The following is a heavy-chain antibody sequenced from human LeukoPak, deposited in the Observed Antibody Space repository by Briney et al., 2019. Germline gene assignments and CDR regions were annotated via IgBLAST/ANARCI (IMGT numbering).Heavy chain of an antibody. CDR2: IYHSGST. Sequence: SEALSLTCTVSGGSISGYYWSWIRQPPGKGLEWIGYIYHSGSTCYNPSLKSRVTISVDRSKNQFSLKLSSVTAADTAVYYCAREGAYSSSNRWFDPWGQGTLVTVSS. CDR3: AREGAYSSSNRWFDP. J-gene: IGHJ5*02. V-gene: IGHV4-59*12. CDR1: GGSISGYY. D-gene: IGHD6-6*01.